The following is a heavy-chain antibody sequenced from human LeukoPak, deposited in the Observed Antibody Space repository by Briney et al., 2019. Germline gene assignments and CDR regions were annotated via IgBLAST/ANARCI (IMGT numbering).Heavy chain of an antibody. D-gene: IGHD6-6*01. CDR1: GGSTRVYN. V-gene: IGHV4-59*08. CDR2: ISSSGST. Sequence: PSETLSLTCTLSGGSTRVYNWTWIRQPPGKGLEWIRYISSSGSTNYNPSLKSRVTISVDTSKNQFSLRLSSVTAAHTAVYYCSRHRYTSSSSYFDFWGQGTLDTVSS. J-gene: IGHJ4*02. CDR3: SRHRYTSSSSYFDF.